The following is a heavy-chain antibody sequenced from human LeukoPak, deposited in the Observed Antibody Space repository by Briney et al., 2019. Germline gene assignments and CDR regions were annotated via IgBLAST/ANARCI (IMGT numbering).Heavy chain of an antibody. CDR3: ARQARITIFGVVIYHFDY. D-gene: IGHD3-3*01. Sequence: GESLKISCKGSGYNFTNYWIGWVRQMPGKGLEWMGIIYPGDSDTRYSPSFQGQVTISADKSITTAFLQWSGLKASDTAMYYCARQARITIFGVVIYHFDYWGQGTLVTVPS. J-gene: IGHJ4*02. V-gene: IGHV5-51*01. CDR2: IYPGDSDT. CDR1: GYNFTNYW.